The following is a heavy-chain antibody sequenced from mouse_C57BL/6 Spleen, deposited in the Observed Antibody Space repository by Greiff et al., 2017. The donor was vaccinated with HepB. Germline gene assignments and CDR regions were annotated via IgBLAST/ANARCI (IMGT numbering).Heavy chain of an antibody. Sequence: VQLQQSGPELVKPGASVKISCKASGYSFTGYYMNWVKQSPEKSLEWIGEINPSTGGTTYNQKFKAKATLTVDKSSSTAYMQLKSLTSEDSAVYYCARPYYYAGFAYWGQGTLVTVSA. CDR3: ARPYYYAGFAY. V-gene: IGHV1-42*01. J-gene: IGHJ3*01. CDR1: GYSFTGYY. D-gene: IGHD1-1*01. CDR2: INPSTGGT.